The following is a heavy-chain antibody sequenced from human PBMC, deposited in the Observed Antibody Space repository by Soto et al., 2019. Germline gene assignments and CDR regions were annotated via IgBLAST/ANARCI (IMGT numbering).Heavy chain of an antibody. V-gene: IGHV3-33*01. CDR2: IWYDGSNK. CDR1: GFTFSSYG. Sequence: PGGSLRLSCAASGFTFSSYGMHWVRQAPGKGLEWVAVIWYDGSNKYYADSVKGRFTISRDNSKNTLYLQMNSLRAEDTAVYYCARGSPVMVRGVIAYWGQGTLVTVSS. J-gene: IGHJ4*02. CDR3: ARGSPVMVRGVIAY. D-gene: IGHD3-10*01.